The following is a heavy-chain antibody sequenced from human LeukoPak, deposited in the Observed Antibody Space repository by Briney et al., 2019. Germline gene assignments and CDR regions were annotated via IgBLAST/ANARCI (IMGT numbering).Heavy chain of an antibody. D-gene: IGHD3-22*01. J-gene: IGHJ2*01. CDR2: IKQDGSET. V-gene: IGHV3-7*01. CDR1: GFTSSTYW. CDR3: ARDRDSRWDFDL. Sequence: PGGSLRLSWAASGFTSSTYWMSWVRQAPGKGLEWVASIKQDGSETYYVDSVKGRFTLSRDNAKNSLYLQMNSLRADDTAVYYCARDRDSRWDFDLWGRGTLVSVSS.